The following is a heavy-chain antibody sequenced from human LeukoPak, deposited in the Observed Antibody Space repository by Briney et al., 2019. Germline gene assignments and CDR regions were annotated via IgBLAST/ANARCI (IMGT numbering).Heavy chain of an antibody. CDR2: IGGSGAST. CDR1: GFTFSSYA. Sequence: GGSLRLSCAASGFTFSSYAMSWVRQAPGKGLEWVSAIGGSGASTYYADSVKGRFTISRDNSKNTLYLQMNSLRAEDTAVYYCARDKGGYCSSTSCWGDYWGQGTLVTVSS. D-gene: IGHD2-2*01. V-gene: IGHV3-23*01. J-gene: IGHJ4*02. CDR3: ARDKGGYCSSTSCWGDY.